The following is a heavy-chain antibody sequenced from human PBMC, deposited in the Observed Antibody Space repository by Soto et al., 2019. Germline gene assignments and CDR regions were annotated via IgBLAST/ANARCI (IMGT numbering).Heavy chain of an antibody. CDR3: AGGSYAHDAFDI. Sequence: EVQLLESGGGLVQPGGSLRLSCAASGFTFSSYAMSWVRQAPGKGLEWVSAISGSGGSTYYADSVKGRFTISRDNSKNTLYLQMNSLRAEDTAVYYWAGGSYAHDAFDIWGQGTMVTVSS. CDR1: GFTFSSYA. D-gene: IGHD1-26*01. CDR2: ISGSGGST. J-gene: IGHJ3*02. V-gene: IGHV3-23*01.